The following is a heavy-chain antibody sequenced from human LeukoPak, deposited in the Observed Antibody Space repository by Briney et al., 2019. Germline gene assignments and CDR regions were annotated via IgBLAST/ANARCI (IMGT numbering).Heavy chain of an antibody. D-gene: IGHD3-22*01. Sequence: PGESLKISCKGSGYSFTSYWIGWVRQMPGKGLEWMGIIYPGDSDTRYSPSFQGQVTISADKSISTAYLQWSSLKASDTAMYYCASQNYYDSSGPNDAFDIWGQGTMVTASS. J-gene: IGHJ3*02. CDR2: IYPGDSDT. V-gene: IGHV5-51*01. CDR3: ASQNYYDSSGPNDAFDI. CDR1: GYSFTSYW.